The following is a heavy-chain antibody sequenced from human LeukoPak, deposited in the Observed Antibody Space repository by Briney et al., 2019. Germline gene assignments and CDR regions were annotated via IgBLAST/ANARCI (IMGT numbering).Heavy chain of an antibody. CDR3: AKFNTNPGYALDI. J-gene: IGHJ3*02. Sequence: GGSRRLSCAAYGFTFTNYWLTWVRQAPGRGLEWVANIKNDGSQKYYADSVKGRFTISRDNAENSLYLQMNSLRAEDTAVYYCAKFNTNPGYALDIWGQGTMVTVSS. D-gene: IGHD5-18*01. CDR1: GFTFTNYW. CDR2: IKNDGSQK. V-gene: IGHV3-7*01.